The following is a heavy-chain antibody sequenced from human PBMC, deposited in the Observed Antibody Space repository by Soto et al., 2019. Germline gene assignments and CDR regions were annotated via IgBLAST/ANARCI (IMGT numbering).Heavy chain of an antibody. V-gene: IGHV3-23*01. CDR1: GFTFSSYA. CDR3: AKDMRRWAPRYGDNAFDI. CDR2: ISGSGGST. D-gene: IGHD2-21*01. J-gene: IGHJ3*02. Sequence: GGSLRLSCAASGFTFSSYAMSWVRQAPGKGLEWVSAISGSGGSTYYADSVKGRFTISRDNSKNTLYLQMNSLRAEDTAVYYCAKDMRRWAPRYGDNAFDIWGQGTMVTVSS.